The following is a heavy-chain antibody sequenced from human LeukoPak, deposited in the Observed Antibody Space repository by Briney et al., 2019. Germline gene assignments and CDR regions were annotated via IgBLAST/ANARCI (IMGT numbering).Heavy chain of an antibody. Sequence: GGSLRLSCAASGFTVISYYMTWVRQAPGKGLEWVSLIYSGDNIYYADCVKGRFTISRDYSKNTLYLEMNSLRAEDTAVYYCARRTTAGAFDIWGQGTMVTVSS. V-gene: IGHV3-53*01. D-gene: IGHD4-11*01. J-gene: IGHJ3*02. CDR2: IYSGDNI. CDR3: ARRTTAGAFDI. CDR1: GFTVISYY.